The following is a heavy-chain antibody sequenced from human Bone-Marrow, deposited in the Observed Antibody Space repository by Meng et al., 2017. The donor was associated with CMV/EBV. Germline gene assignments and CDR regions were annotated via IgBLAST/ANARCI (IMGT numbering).Heavy chain of an antibody. J-gene: IGHJ4*02. CDR1: GFTFSSYW. V-gene: IGHV4-34*01. D-gene: IGHD1-14*01. Sequence: ESLKISCAASGFTFSSYWMSWVRQAPGKGLEWIGEINHSGSTNYNPSLKSRVTISVDTSKNQFSLKLSSVTAADTAVYYCARGRTRKGFDYWGQGTLVTVSS. CDR3: ARGRTRKGFDY. CDR2: INHSGST.